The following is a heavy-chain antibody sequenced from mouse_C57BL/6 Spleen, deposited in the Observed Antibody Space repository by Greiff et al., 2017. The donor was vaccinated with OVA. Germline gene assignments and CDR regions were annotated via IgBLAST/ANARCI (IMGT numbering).Heavy chain of an antibody. D-gene: IGHD4-1*01. CDR2: IHPNSGST. CDR1: GYTFTSYW. Sequence: QVQLRQPGAELVKPGASVKLSCKASGYTFTSYWMHWVKQRPGQGLEWIGMIHPNSGSTNYNAKFKSKATLTVDKSSSTAYMQLSSLTSEDSAVYYCARGSGTDYWGQGTTLTVSS. V-gene: IGHV1-64*01. CDR3: ARGSGTDY. J-gene: IGHJ2*01.